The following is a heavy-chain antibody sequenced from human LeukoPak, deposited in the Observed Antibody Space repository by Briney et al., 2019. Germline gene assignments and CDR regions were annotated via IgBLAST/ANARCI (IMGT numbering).Heavy chain of an antibody. Sequence: GGSLRLSCAASGFTVSSHYMSWVRQAPGKGLEWVSVIYSGGSTYYADSVKGRFTISRDNSKNTLYLQMNSLRAEDTAVYYCAKRPYSSSWYGFYGYWGQGTLVTVSS. J-gene: IGHJ4*02. V-gene: IGHV3-53*01. D-gene: IGHD6-13*01. CDR2: IYSGGST. CDR3: AKRPYSSSWYGFYGY. CDR1: GFTVSSHY.